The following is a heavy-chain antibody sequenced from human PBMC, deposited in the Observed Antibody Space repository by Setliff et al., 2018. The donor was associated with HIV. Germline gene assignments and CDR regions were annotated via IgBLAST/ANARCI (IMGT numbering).Heavy chain of an antibody. CDR2: IYPGDSDT. CDR3: ARAVEDYYDSSGLPTYYYYGMDV. Sequence: PGESLKISCKGSGYSFTTYWIGWVRQVPGKALEWMGIIYPGDSDTRYSPSFQGQVTISADKSISTAYLQWSSLKASDTAMYYCARAVEDYYDSSGLPTYYYYGMDVWGQGTTVTVSS. J-gene: IGHJ6*02. V-gene: IGHV5-51*01. CDR1: GYSFTTYW. D-gene: IGHD3-22*01.